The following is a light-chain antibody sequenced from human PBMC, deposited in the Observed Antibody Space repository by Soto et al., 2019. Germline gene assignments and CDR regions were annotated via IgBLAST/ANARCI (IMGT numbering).Light chain of an antibody. CDR1: QTISSW. J-gene: IGKJ1*01. CDR3: QHYNSYSEA. V-gene: IGKV1-5*03. CDR2: KAS. Sequence: DIQMTQSASTLSGSVGDRVTITWGASQTISSWLAWYQQKPGKAPKLLIYKASTLKSGVPSRFSGSLSGTEFNLTISSLQPDDFATYYCQHYNSYSEAFGQGTKVDIK.